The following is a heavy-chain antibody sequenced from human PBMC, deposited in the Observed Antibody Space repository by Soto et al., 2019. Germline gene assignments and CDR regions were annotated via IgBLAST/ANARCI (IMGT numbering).Heavy chain of an antibody. J-gene: IGHJ4*02. CDR3: AREPNYFDY. V-gene: IGHV1-18*01. CDR1: GYTFTSYG. Sequence: QVQLVQSGAEVKKPGASVKVSCTASGYTFTSYGISWVRQAPGQGLEWMGWISAHNGNTKYAQKLQGRVTMTTDTSTSTADMELRSLRSDDTAVYYGAREPNYFDYWGQGTLVTVSS. CDR2: ISAHNGNT.